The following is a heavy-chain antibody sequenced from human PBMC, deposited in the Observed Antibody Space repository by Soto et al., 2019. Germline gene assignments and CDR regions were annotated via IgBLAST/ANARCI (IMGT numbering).Heavy chain of an antibody. Sequence: QVQLQESGPGLVQPSGTLSLTCAVSGDSINNSHWWSWVRQTPGKGLEWIGETYHSGTTNFNPCLKTRVTISIDKSKNQFPLKMNSVNAADTAVYYCARGVNSSPARGPNWFDPWGQGTLVTVSS. CDR2: TYHSGTT. CDR3: ARGVNSSPARGPNWFDP. D-gene: IGHD6-13*01. J-gene: IGHJ5*02. V-gene: IGHV4-4*02. CDR1: GDSINNSHW.